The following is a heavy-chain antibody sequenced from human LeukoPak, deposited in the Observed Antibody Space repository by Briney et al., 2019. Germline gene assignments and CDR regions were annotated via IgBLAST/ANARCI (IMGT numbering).Heavy chain of an antibody. J-gene: IGHJ1*01. Sequence: PSETLSLTCAVYGGSFSGYYWSWIRQPAGKGLEWIGRIYTSGSTNYNPSLKSRVTISVDTSKNQFSLKLSSVTAADTAVYYCARDRVYYYDSSGIEYFQHWGQGTLVTVSS. CDR2: IYTSGST. CDR3: ARDRVYYYDSSGIEYFQH. CDR1: GGSFSGYY. D-gene: IGHD3-22*01. V-gene: IGHV4-4*07.